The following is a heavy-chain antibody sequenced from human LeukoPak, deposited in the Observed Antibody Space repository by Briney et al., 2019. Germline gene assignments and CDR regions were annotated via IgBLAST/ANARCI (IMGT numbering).Heavy chain of an antibody. CDR3: AKDIGSGSYYYFDY. J-gene: IGHJ4*02. Sequence: GGSLRLSCAASGFTFSNAWMSWVRQAPGKGLEWVSGISWNSGSIGYADSVKGRFTISRDNAKNSLYLQMNSLRAEDTALYYCAKDIGSGSYYYFDYWGQGTLVTVSS. V-gene: IGHV3-9*01. D-gene: IGHD3-10*01. CDR2: ISWNSGSI. CDR1: GFTFSNAW.